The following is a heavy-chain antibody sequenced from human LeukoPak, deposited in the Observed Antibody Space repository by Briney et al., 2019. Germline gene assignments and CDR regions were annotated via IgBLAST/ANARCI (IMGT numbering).Heavy chain of an antibody. J-gene: IGHJ3*02. CDR1: GGTFSSYA. CDR2: IIPILGIA. V-gene: IGHV1-69*04. Sequence: SVKVSCKASGGTFSSYAISWVRQAPGQGLEWMGRIIPILGIANYAQKFQGRVAITADKSTSTAYMELSSLRSEDTAVYYCARALWFGELLGAAFDIWGQGTMVTVSS. D-gene: IGHD3-10*01. CDR3: ARALWFGELLGAAFDI.